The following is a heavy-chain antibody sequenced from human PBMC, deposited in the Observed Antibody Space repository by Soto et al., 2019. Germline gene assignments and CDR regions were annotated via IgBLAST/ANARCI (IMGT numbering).Heavy chain of an antibody. V-gene: IGHV1-69*06. J-gene: IGHJ4*02. CDR1: GGTFSSYA. Sequence: ASVKVSCKASGGTFSSYAISWVRQAPGQGLEWMGGIIPIFGTANYAQKFQGRVTITADKSTSTAYMELSSLRSEDTAVYYCARLAFGVVVVPAAIPSPGLYYFDYWGQGTLVTVSS. CDR3: ARLAFGVVVVPAAIPSPGLYYFDY. CDR2: IIPIFGTA. D-gene: IGHD2-2*01.